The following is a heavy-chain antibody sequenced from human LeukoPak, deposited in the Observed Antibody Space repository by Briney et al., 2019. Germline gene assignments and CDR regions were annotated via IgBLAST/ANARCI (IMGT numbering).Heavy chain of an antibody. CDR1: GASISSNNW. J-gene: IGHJ4*02. CDR3: MGADYGGH. D-gene: IGHD4-17*01. V-gene: IGHV4-4*02. CDR2: IWHSGTT. Sequence: PSETLSLTCAASGASISSNNWWSWVRQPSGKGLEWIGEIWHSGTTNYNPSLKSRVTISVDKSKNQFSLKLNSVTPADTAVYYCMGADYGGHWGQGTLVTASS.